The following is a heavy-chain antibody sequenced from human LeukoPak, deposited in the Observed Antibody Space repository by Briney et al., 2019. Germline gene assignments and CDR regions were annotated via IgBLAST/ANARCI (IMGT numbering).Heavy chain of an antibody. J-gene: IGHJ4*02. Sequence: ASVKVSCKASGGTFSSYAISWVRQAPGQGLEWMGRIIPILGIANYAQKFQGRVTITADKSTSTAYMELSGLRSEDTAVYYCARAGIAAPSDYWGQGTLVTVSS. CDR3: ARAGIAAPSDY. CDR1: GGTFSSYA. D-gene: IGHD6-13*01. CDR2: IIPILGIA. V-gene: IGHV1-69*04.